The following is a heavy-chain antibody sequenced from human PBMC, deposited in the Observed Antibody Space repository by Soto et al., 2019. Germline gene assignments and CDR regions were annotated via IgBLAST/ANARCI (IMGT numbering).Heavy chain of an antibody. J-gene: IGHJ3*02. Sequence: SVKVSCKASGCTFSSYAISWVRQAPGQGLEWMGGIIPIFGTANYAQKFQGRVTITADESTSTAYMELSSLRSEDTAVYYCARAESPRDIVVVPAAIRSAFDIWGQGTMVTVSS. CDR3: ARAESPRDIVVVPAAIRSAFDI. CDR1: GCTFSSYA. CDR2: IIPIFGTA. V-gene: IGHV1-69*13. D-gene: IGHD2-2*02.